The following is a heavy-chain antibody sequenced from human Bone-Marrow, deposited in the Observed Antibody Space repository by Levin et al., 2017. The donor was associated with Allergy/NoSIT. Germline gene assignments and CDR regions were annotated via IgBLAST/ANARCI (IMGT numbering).Heavy chain of an antibody. Sequence: KTSETLSLTCTVSGGSLTSYYWNWIRQSPGKGLEWMGSMSAAGTADHNPSLKSRVTISVDPSRNQFSLRLASVTAADTALYFCAREGSFYYHDVGRRSGGFDVWGQGRMVTVSS. CDR1: GGSLTSYY. D-gene: IGHD3-16*01. CDR2: MSAAGTA. J-gene: IGHJ3*01. CDR3: AREGSFYYHDVGRRSGGFDV. V-gene: IGHV4-4*08.